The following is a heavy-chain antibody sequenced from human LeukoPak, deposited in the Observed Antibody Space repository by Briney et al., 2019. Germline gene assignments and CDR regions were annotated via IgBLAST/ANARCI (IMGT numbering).Heavy chain of an antibody. CDR2: IKSKTDGGAV. J-gene: IGHJ4*02. Sequence: GGSLRLSCAGSGFTFSNAWMSWVRQAPGKGLEWVGRIKSKTDGGAVHYAASVKGRFTISRDDSENTLYQQMNSLKTEDTAVYYCTTSNIVVVTTTYFDHWGQGTLVTVSS. CDR1: GFTFSNAW. V-gene: IGHV3-15*01. D-gene: IGHD2-21*02. CDR3: TTSNIVVVTTTYFDH.